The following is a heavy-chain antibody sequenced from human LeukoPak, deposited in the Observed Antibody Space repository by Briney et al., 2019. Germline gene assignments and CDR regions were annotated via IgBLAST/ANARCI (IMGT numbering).Heavy chain of an antibody. D-gene: IGHD1-7*01. CDR1: GFTFSSYW. CDR2: IKQDGSEK. CDR3: ASLLRDWNYGYYYYYYGMDV. V-gene: IGHV3-7*01. J-gene: IGHJ6*02. Sequence: GGSLRLSCAASGFTFSSYWMSWVRQAPGKGLEWVANIKQDGSEKYYVDSVKGRFTISRDNAKNSLYLQMNSLRAEDTAVYYCASLLRDWNYGYYYYYYGMDVWGRGTTVTVSS.